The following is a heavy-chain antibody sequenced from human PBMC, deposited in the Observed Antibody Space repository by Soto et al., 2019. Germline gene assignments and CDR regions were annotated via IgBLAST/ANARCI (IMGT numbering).Heavy chain of an antibody. V-gene: IGHV3-7*01. CDR2: IKQDGSEK. CDR1: GFTFSSYW. D-gene: IGHD3-10*02. CDR3: AKDKSATFGYFDY. Sequence: GGSLRLSCAASGFTFSSYWMSWVRQAPGKGLEWVANIKQDGSEKYYVDSVKGRFTISRDNAKNSLYLQMNSLRAEDTAVYYCAKDKSATFGYFDYWGQGTLVTVSS. J-gene: IGHJ4*02.